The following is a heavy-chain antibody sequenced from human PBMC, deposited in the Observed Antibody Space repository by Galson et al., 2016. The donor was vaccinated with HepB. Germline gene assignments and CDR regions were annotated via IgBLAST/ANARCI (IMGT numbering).Heavy chain of an antibody. CDR2: IGFGGTTI. V-gene: IGHV3-48*02. CDR1: GFTFSTSG. CDR3: ARDGYSGFERDYFDY. J-gene: IGHJ4*02. D-gene: IGHD5-12*01. Sequence: SLRLSCAASGFTFSTSGMNWVRQAPGKGLEWVSFIGFGGTTIYYADSVKGRFTVSRDNAKNSLYLQMNSLRDEDTAIYYCARDGYSGFERDYFDYWGQGTLVTVSS.